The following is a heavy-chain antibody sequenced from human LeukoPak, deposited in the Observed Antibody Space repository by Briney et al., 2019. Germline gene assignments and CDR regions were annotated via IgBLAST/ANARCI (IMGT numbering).Heavy chain of an antibody. J-gene: IGHJ4*02. Sequence: SETLSLTCAVSGYSISSGYYWGWIRQPPGKGLEWIGSIYHSGSTHYNPSLKSRVTISVDTSKDQFSLKLSSVTAADTAVYYCARRDSSGWFMFDYWGQGTLVTVSS. CDR1: GYSISSGYY. D-gene: IGHD6-19*01. CDR3: ARRDSSGWFMFDY. CDR2: IYHSGST. V-gene: IGHV4-38-2*01.